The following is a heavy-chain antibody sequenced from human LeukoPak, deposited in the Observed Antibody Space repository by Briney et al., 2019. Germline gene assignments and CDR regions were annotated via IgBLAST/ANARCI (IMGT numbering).Heavy chain of an antibody. J-gene: IGHJ4*02. CDR3: ARVSYNWIDY. CDR2: IYYSGST. Sequence: SETLSLTCTVSGGSISSYYWSWIRQPPGKGLEWIGYIYYSGSTNYSPSLKSRVTMSVDTSKNQFSLKLSSVTAADTAVYYCARVSYNWIDYWGQGTLVTVSS. D-gene: IGHD1-20*01. CDR1: GGSISSYY. V-gene: IGHV4-59*01.